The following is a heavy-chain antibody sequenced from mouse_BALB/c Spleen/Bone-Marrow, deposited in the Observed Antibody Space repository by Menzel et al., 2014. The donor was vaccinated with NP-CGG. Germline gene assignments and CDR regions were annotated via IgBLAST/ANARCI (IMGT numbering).Heavy chain of an antibody. Sequence: QVQLKQSGAELVKPGASVKLSCKASGYTFTSYWMHWVKQRPGQGLEWIGEINPSNGRTNYNEKFKSKATLTVDKSSSTAYMQLSSLTSDDSEVYYCAREGPLDYWGQGTTLTVSS. D-gene: IGHD6-1*01. V-gene: IGHV1S81*02. J-gene: IGHJ2*01. CDR2: INPSNGRT. CDR1: GYTFTSYW. CDR3: AREGPLDY.